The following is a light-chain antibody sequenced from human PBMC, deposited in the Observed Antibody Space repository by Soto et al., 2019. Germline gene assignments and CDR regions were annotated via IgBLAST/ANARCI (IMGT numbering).Light chain of an antibody. CDR3: CSYAATETFV. CDR1: SSDIGGYHY. Sequence: QSALTQPRSVSGSLGQSVTISCTGTSSDIGGYHYVSWYRQLPGKAPQLMIYDVDKRPSGVPDRFSASKSGNTASLTISGLQGDDDADYYCCSYAATETFVFGSGTKLTVL. V-gene: IGLV2-11*01. CDR2: DVD. J-gene: IGLJ1*01.